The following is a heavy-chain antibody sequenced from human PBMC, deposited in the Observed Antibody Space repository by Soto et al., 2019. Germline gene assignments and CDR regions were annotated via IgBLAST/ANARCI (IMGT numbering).Heavy chain of an antibody. V-gene: IGHV4-59*08. D-gene: IGHD3-22*01. CDR2: IYYSGST. CDR3: ARQDPTLAYYYDSSGYYPFDY. Sequence: SETLSLTCTVSGGSISSYYWSWIRQPPGKGLEWIGYIYYSGSTNYNPSLKSRVTISVDTSKNQFSLKLSSVTAADTAVYYCARQDPTLAYYYDSSGYYPFDYWGQGTLVTVSS. J-gene: IGHJ4*02. CDR1: GGSISSYY.